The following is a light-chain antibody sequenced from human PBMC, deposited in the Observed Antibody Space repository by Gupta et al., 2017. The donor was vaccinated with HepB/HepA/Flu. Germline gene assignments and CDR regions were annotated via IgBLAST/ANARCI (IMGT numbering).Light chain of an antibody. J-gene: IGLJ2*01. Sequence: QSAMTLTASVSGCPGQSNTISCIGTRSDVGAYNAISWYQQFPGKAPKLLIFDVNSRPSGVSNRFSGSKSANTASLTISVLQIEDEADYYCSFYTTVTALIFGGGTKLTVL. CDR1: RSDVGAYNA. V-gene: IGLV2-14*03. CDR2: DVN. CDR3: SFYTTVTALI.